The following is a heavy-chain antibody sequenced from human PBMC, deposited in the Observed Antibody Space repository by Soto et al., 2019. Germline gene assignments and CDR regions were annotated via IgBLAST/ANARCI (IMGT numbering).Heavy chain of an antibody. D-gene: IGHD3-10*01. J-gene: IGHJ6*02. Sequence: SETLSLTCAVYGGSFSGHYWNWIRQPPGKGLEWIGEIYHSGSTNYNPSLKSRVTMSVDTSNNQFSLKLRSVTAADTAVYYCARVSGIYYYGMDVWGQGTTVTVSS. CDR1: GGSFSGHY. CDR3: ARVSGIYYYGMDV. CDR2: IYHSGST. V-gene: IGHV4-34*01.